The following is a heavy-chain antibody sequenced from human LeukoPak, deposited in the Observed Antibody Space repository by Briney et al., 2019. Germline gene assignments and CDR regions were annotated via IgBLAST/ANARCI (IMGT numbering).Heavy chain of an antibody. CDR3: ARQNGGIFY. Sequence: GGSLRLSCAASGFTFSNYWMTWVRQASGKGLEWVANIKQDGSEKYYVDSVKGRFTISRDNAKNSLYLQMNSLRAEDTAVYYCARQNGGIFYWGQGTLVTVSS. V-gene: IGHV3-7*01. CDR1: GFTFSNYW. CDR2: IKQDGSEK. D-gene: IGHD2-15*01. J-gene: IGHJ4*02.